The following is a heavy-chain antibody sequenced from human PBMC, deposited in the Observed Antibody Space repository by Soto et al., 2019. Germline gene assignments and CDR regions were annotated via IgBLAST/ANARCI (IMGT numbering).Heavy chain of an antibody. V-gene: IGHV4-31*03. CDR1: GGSISSGGYY. Sequence: QVQLQESGPGLVKPSQTLSLTCTVSGGSISSGGYYWSWIRQHPWKGLEWIGYIYYSGSTYSTPSPXSXXSISVDTSTYPFSLELSSVTAAHTAVDCCARSIDPWGPGTLMTVSS. J-gene: IGHJ5*02. CDR3: ARSIDP. CDR2: IYYSGST.